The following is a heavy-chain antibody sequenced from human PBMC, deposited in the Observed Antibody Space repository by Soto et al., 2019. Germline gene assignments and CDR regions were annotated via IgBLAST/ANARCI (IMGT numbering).Heavy chain of an antibody. Sequence: GGSVKGSCKASGYTFTKYAMNWVRHNPRQRLEWMGWINAGNGNTKYSQKFQARVSITRDTSASTVNMEVSSLRSEDTAVYYCARGTYDSSGYYFFDYWGQGTLVTVSS. V-gene: IGHV1-3*01. CDR2: INAGNGNT. D-gene: IGHD3-22*01. CDR3: ARGTYDSSGYYFFDY. J-gene: IGHJ4*02. CDR1: GYTFTKYA.